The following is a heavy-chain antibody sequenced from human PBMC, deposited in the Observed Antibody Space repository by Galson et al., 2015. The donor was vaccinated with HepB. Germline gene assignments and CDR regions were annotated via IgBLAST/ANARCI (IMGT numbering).Heavy chain of an antibody. Sequence: SLRLSCAASGFTFSSYAMHRVRQAPGKGLEYVSAISSNGGSTHYADSVKGRFTISRDNSKNTLYLQMSSLRAEDMAVYYCARVGSYYTLDYWGQGTLVTVSS. CDR1: GFTFSSYA. CDR2: ISSNGGST. CDR3: ARVGSYYTLDY. D-gene: IGHD1-26*01. J-gene: IGHJ4*02. V-gene: IGHV3-64*02.